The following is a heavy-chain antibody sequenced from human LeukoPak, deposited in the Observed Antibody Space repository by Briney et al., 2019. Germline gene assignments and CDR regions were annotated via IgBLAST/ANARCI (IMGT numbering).Heavy chain of an antibody. Sequence: GGSLRLSCAASGFTFSSYGMHWVRQAPGKGLEWVAFILYDGSNKYYADSVKGRFTISRDNSKNTLYLQVNSLRAEDTAVYYCAKNDYGVNYFDYWGQGTLVTVSS. D-gene: IGHD4-17*01. CDR2: ILYDGSNK. CDR3: AKNDYGVNYFDY. J-gene: IGHJ4*02. CDR1: GFTFSSYG. V-gene: IGHV3-30*02.